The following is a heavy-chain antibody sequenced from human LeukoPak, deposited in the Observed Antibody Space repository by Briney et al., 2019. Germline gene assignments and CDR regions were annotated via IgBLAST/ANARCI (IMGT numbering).Heavy chain of an antibody. CDR3: ATTIGWELTTPFDY. CDR1: GYTLTELS. Sequence: ASVKVSCKVSGYTLTELSMHWVRQAPGKGLERMGGFDPEDGETIYAQKFQGRVTMTEDTSTDTAYMELSSLRSEDTAVYYCATTIGWELTTPFDYWGQGTLVTVSS. V-gene: IGHV1-24*01. J-gene: IGHJ4*02. CDR2: FDPEDGET. D-gene: IGHD1-26*01.